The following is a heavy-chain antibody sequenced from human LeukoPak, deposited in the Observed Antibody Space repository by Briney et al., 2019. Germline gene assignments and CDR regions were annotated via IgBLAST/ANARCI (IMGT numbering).Heavy chain of an antibody. D-gene: IGHD1-26*01. CDR3: AREGIVGATWSPHDAFDI. CDR1: GGSISSYY. Sequence: PSETLSLTCTVSGGSISSYYWSWIRQPPGKGLEWIGYIYYSGSTNYNPSLKSRVTISVDTSKNQFSLKLSSVTAADTAVYYCAREGIVGATWSPHDAFDIWGQGTMVTVSS. CDR2: IYYSGST. J-gene: IGHJ3*02. V-gene: IGHV4-59*01.